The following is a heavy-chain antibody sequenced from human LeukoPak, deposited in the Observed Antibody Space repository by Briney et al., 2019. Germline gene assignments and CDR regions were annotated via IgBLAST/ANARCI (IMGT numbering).Heavy chain of an antibody. J-gene: IGHJ4*02. CDR1: GFTFRSYG. V-gene: IGHV3-30*02. CDR2: IRYDGSNK. Sequence: GGSLRLSCAASGFTFRSYGMHWVRQAPGKGLEWVAFIRYDGSNKYYADSVKGRFTISRDNSKNTLYLQMNSLRPEDSAVHYCAKDGRGSGYFPDYWGQGTLVTVSS. D-gene: IGHD3-22*01. CDR3: AKDGRGSGYFPDY.